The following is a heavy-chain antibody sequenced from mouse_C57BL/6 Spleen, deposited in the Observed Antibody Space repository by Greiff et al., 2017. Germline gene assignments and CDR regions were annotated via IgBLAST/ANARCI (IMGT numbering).Heavy chain of an antibody. Sequence: EVQLVESGGGLVQPGGSMKLSCVASGFTFSNYWMNWVRQSPEKGLEWVAQIRLKSDNYATHYAESVKGRFTISRDDSKSSVYLQMNNLRAEDTGIYYCTVLTTVGFYLDYWGQGTTLTVSS. CDR1: GFTFSNYW. CDR3: TVLTTVGFYLDY. V-gene: IGHV6-3*01. D-gene: IGHD1-1*01. J-gene: IGHJ2*01. CDR2: IRLKSDNYAT.